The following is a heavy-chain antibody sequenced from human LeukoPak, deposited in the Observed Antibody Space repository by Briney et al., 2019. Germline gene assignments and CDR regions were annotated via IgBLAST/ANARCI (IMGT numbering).Heavy chain of an antibody. J-gene: IGHJ6*03. Sequence: AGGSLGLSCAASGFTFSSYWMSWVRQAPGKGLEWVANIKQDGSEKYYVDSVKGRFTISRDNAKNSLYLQMNSLRAEDTAVYYCARGKGPYSLRPEDYMDVWGKGTTVTVSS. D-gene: IGHD4-11*01. V-gene: IGHV3-7*01. CDR2: IKQDGSEK. CDR3: ARGKGPYSLRPEDYMDV. CDR1: GFTFSSYW.